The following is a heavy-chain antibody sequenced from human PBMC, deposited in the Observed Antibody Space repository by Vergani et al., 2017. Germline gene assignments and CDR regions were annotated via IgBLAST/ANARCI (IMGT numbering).Heavy chain of an antibody. CDR2: IKIGGRT. V-gene: IGHV3-66*02. CDR3: ARGMTTETTDLDGFDF. J-gene: IGHJ3*01. Sequence: LVESGGGLVQPGGSLRLSCAASSFSVSSHYMTWVRQAPGKGLEWVSTIKIGGRTSYADSVKGRLTLTRDESKNTLHLQMNSLGPEDTAVYYCARGMTTETTDLDGFDFWGQGTMVSVSS. CDR1: SFSVSSHY. D-gene: IGHD4-17*01.